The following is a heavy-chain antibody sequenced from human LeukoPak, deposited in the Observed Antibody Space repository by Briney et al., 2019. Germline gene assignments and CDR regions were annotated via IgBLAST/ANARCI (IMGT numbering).Heavy chain of an antibody. CDR1: GFTFSSYG. CDR2: IRYDGSNK. CDR3: AKGSVVPAAMGVPAFDI. D-gene: IGHD2-2*01. V-gene: IGHV3-30*02. Sequence: GSLRLSCAASGFTFSSYGMHWVRQAPGKGLEWVAFIRYDGSNKYYADSVKGRFTVSRDNSKNTLYLQMNSLRAEDTAVYYCAKGSVVPAAMGVPAFDIWGQGTMVTVSS. J-gene: IGHJ3*02.